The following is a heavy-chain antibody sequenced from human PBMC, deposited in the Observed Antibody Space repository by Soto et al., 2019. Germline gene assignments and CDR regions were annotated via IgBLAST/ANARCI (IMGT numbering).Heavy chain of an antibody. Sequence: ASVKVSCKVSGYTLTELSMHWVRQAPGKGREWMGGFDPEDGETIYAQKFQGRVTMTEDTSTDTAYMELSSLRSEDTAVYYCATGSITMVRGVPIYYYYYGMDVWGKGTTVTVAS. J-gene: IGHJ6*04. CDR3: ATGSITMVRGVPIYYYYYGMDV. CDR1: GYTLTELS. D-gene: IGHD3-10*01. V-gene: IGHV1-24*01. CDR2: FDPEDGET.